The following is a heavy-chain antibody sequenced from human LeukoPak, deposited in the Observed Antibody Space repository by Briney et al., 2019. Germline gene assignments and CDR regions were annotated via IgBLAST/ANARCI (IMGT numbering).Heavy chain of an antibody. CDR2: ISSTSSYI. Sequence: GGSPRLSCAASGFIFSTYSMSWVRQAPGKGLEWVSSISSTSSYIYYADSVKGRFTFSRDNAKNSLYLQINSLRVEDTAVYYCARDRTGPDAFDIWGQGTMVTVSS. CDR1: GFIFSTYS. V-gene: IGHV3-21*01. CDR3: ARDRTGPDAFDI. J-gene: IGHJ3*02.